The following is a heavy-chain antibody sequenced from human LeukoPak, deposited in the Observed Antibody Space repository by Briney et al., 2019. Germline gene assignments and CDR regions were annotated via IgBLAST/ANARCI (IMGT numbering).Heavy chain of an antibody. J-gene: IGHJ5*02. V-gene: IGHV1-8*01. Sequence: ASVTVSCTASGYTFTSYDINWVRQATGQGLEWMGWMNPNSGNTGYAQKFQGRVTMTRNTSISTAYMELSSLRSEDTAVYYCARVGVRLRGPVYNWFDPWGQGTLVTVSS. D-gene: IGHD4-17*01. CDR3: ARVGVRLRGPVYNWFDP. CDR2: MNPNSGNT. CDR1: GYTFTSYD.